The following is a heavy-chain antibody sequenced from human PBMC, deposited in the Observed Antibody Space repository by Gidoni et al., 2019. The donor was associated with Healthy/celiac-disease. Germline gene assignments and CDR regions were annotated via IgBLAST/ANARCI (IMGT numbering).Heavy chain of an antibody. CDR1: GGSISSYY. V-gene: IGHV4-4*07. CDR3: ARGSCSSTSCEENAFDI. D-gene: IGHD2-2*01. J-gene: IGHJ3*02. Sequence: QVQLQESGPGLVKPSEPLSLTCTVSGGSISSYYWSWIRQPAGKGLEWIGRIYTSGSTNYNPSLKSRVTMSVDTSKNQFSLKLSSVTAADTAVYYCARGSCSSTSCEENAFDIWGQGTMVTVSS. CDR2: IYTSGST.